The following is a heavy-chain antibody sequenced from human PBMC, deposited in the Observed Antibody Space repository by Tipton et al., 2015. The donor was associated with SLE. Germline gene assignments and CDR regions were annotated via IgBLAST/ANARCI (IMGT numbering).Heavy chain of an antibody. CDR3: ARLQQLVEDY. D-gene: IGHD6-6*01. Sequence: TLSLTCTVSGGSISGSSYYWGWIRQPPGKGLEWIGSIYYSGSTYYNPSLKSRVTISVDTSKNQFSLKLNSVTAADTAVYYCARLQQLVEDYWGQGTLVTVSS. CDR2: IYYSGST. J-gene: IGHJ4*02. CDR1: GGSISGSSYY. V-gene: IGHV4-39*07.